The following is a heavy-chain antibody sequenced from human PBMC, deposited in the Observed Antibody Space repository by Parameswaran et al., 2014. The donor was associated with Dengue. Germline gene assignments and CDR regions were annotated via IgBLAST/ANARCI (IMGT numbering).Heavy chain of an antibody. V-gene: IGHV1-2*06. CDR3: VRVRDFASGDYPLSY. CDR2: INPNGGGT. D-gene: IGHD1-26*01. J-gene: IGHJ4*02. Sequence: WVRQAPGQGLEWMGRINPNGGGTNYAQKFEGRVTMTRDKSISTAYMELSRLRSDDTAVYYCVRVRDFASGDYPLSYWGQGTLVTVSS.